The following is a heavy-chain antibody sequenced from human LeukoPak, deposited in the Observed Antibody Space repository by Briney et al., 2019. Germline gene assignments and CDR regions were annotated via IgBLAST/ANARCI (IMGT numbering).Heavy chain of an antibody. J-gene: IGHJ4*02. CDR1: GGSVSDYY. Sequence: SETLSLTCTISGGSVSDYYWSWIRQSPGKGLEWIGYIYHTGSTSYSPSLKSRVTISADSSQNQFSLKLSSVTAADTAVYYCASRKLGNDYWGQGTLVTVSS. D-gene: IGHD7-27*01. CDR3: ASRKLGNDY. CDR2: IYHTGST. V-gene: IGHV4-59*02.